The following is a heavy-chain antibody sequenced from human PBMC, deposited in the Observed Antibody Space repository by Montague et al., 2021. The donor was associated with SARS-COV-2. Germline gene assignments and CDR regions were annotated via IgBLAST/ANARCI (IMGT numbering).Heavy chain of an antibody. V-gene: IGHV4-59*01. J-gene: IGHJ6*03. D-gene: IGHD3-10*01. Sequence: SETLSLTCTVSGGSISSYYWSWIWQPPGKGLDWIGYLYYSGSTNXXPSPKRRVTISVDTSKNQYSLSLNSVTAADTAVYYCASHPPGHRYFYYLDVWGTGTTVTVSS. CDR1: GGSISSYY. CDR2: LYYSGST. CDR3: ASHPPGHRYFYYLDV.